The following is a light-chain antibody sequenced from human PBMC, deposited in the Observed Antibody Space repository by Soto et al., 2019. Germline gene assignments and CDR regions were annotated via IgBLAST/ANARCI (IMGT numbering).Light chain of an antibody. Sequence: QSALTQPASVSGSPGQSITIPCTGSSSDVGGYKYVSWYQQYPGKAPRLMIYEVSNRPSGVSNRFSGSKSGNTASLTISGRQAEDEADYYCSSYTSSTTWVFGGGTKLTVL. V-gene: IGLV2-14*01. CDR1: SSDVGGYKY. J-gene: IGLJ3*02. CDR3: SSYTSSTTWV. CDR2: EVS.